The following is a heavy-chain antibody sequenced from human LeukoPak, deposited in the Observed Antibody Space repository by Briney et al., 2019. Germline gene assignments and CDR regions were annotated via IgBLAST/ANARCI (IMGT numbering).Heavy chain of an antibody. J-gene: IGHJ3*02. D-gene: IGHD2-2*01. Sequence: PSETLSLTCTVSGGSISTSNYYWGWIRQPPGKGLEWIGEINHSGSTNYNPSLKSRVTISVDTSKNQFSLKLSSVTAADTAVYYCARQGYIVVVPAAPNGDAFDIWGQGTMVTVSS. CDR1: GGSISTSNYY. CDR2: INHSGST. V-gene: IGHV4-39*01. CDR3: ARQGYIVVVPAAPNGDAFDI.